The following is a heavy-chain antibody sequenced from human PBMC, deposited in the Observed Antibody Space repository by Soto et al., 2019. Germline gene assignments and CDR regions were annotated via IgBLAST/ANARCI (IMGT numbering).Heavy chain of an antibody. V-gene: IGHV3-30-3*01. D-gene: IGHD5-18*01. CDR2: ISYDGSDK. CDR3: PSERDSYAYLPLWPVDY. CDR1: GLTVSIYA. J-gene: IGHJ4*02. Sequence: GGSLTLSCAASGLTVSIYAMHWVRQAPAKGLEWVSVISYDGSDKYYAESVKGRFTISREKSKNTRYLQMNSLRTDDTAVYYCPSERDSYAYLPLWPVDYWGQGTLVTVSS.